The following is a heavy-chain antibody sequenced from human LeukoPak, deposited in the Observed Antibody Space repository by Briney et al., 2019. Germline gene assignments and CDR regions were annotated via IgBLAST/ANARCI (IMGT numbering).Heavy chain of an antibody. CDR1: GFTFSDYY. CDR2: ISSSGSTI. J-gene: IGHJ5*02. V-gene: IGHV3-11*01. Sequence: GGSLRLYCAASGFTFSDYYMSWIRQAPGKGLEWVSYISSSGSTIYYADSVKGRFTISRDNAKNSLYLQMNSLRAEDTAVYYCARMDYVWGSQFDPWGQGTLVTVSS. D-gene: IGHD3-16*01. CDR3: ARMDYVWGSQFDP.